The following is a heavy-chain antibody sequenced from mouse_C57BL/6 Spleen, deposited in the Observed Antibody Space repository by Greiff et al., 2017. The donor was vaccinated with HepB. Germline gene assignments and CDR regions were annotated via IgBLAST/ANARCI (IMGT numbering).Heavy chain of an antibody. CDR2: IRSKSSNYAT. D-gene: IGHD3-2*02. CDR1: GFTFNTYA. Sequence: EVKVVESGGGLVQPKGSLKLSCAASGFTFNTYAMHWVRQAPGKGLEWVARIRSKSSNYATYYADSVKDRFTISRDDSQSMLYLQMNNLRTEDTAMYYCVRGSSGYVSYAMDYWGQGTSVTVSS. J-gene: IGHJ4*01. CDR3: VRGSSGYVSYAMDY. V-gene: IGHV10-3*01.